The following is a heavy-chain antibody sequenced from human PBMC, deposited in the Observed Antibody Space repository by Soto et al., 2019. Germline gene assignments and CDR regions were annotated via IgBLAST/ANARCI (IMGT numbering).Heavy chain of an antibody. CDR1: GFTFSSYA. D-gene: IGHD2-15*01. J-gene: IGHJ4*02. CDR3: VKRRGAGGHFDY. V-gene: IGHV3-23*01. CDR2: VSIGGST. Sequence: PGGSLRLSCAASGFTFSSYAMGWVRQGPGKGLEWVAVVSIGGSTHYADSVRGRFTISRDNSKNTLSLQMNSLTAEDTAVYFCVKRRGAGGHFDYWGQGALVTVS.